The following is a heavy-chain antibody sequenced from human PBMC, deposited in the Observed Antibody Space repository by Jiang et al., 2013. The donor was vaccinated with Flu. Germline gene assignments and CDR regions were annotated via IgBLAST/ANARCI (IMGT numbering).Heavy chain of an antibody. CDR2: IYYSGST. V-gene: IGHV4-39*07. CDR3: ARLVGAPPPSGFFYYGVDV. CDR1: GDSTSSSGYY. J-gene: IGHJ6*02. D-gene: IGHD1-26*01. Sequence: GPGLVKPSETLSLTCTVSGDSTSSSGYYWGWIRQPPGKGLEWIGNIYYSGSTSYNPSLKSRVTIALDTSKNQFSLKLNSVTAADTAVYYCARLVGAPPPSGFFYYGVDVWGQGTTVTVSS.